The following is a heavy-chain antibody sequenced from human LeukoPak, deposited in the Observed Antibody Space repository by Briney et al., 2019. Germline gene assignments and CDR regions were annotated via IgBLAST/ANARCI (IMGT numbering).Heavy chain of an antibody. CDR3: AKEVTGTDKAFGF. D-gene: IGHD2-21*02. CDR1: GFTFSSFA. J-gene: IGHJ4*02. CDR2: INAAGDDT. Sequence: GGSLRLSCAASGFTFSSFAMSWVRQTPGKGLAWVSTINAAGDDTFYSASVKGRFTISRDNSRSTLYLQMNSLRAEDAAVYYCAKEVTGTDKAFGFWGQGTLVTVSS. V-gene: IGHV3-23*01.